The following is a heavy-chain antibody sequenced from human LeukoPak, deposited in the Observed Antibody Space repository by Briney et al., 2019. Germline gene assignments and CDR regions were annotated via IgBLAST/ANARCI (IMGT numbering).Heavy chain of an antibody. Sequence: PSGTLSLTCAVSVGSISSGNWWTWVRQSPGKGLEWIGEIYHNGTLNYNPSLKSRVTISADSFKNHFSLKLTSVTAADTAVYYCATAPILRGEGGEHYEYGMDVWGQGTTVIVSS. D-gene: IGHD2-2*02. CDR3: ATAPILRGEGGEHYEYGMDV. V-gene: IGHV4-4*02. J-gene: IGHJ6*02. CDR2: IYHNGTL. CDR1: VGSISSGNW.